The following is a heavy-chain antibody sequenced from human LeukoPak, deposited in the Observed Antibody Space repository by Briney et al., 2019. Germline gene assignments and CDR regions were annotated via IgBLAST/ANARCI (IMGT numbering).Heavy chain of an antibody. CDR1: GYTFTSYD. V-gene: IGHV1-8*01. Sequence: ASVKASCKASGYTFTSYDINWVRQATGQGLEWMGWMNPNSGNTGYAQKFQGRVTMTRNTSISTAYMELSSLRSEDTAVYYCARGAVGGIAAAGVVVWFDPWGQGTLVTVSS. CDR3: ARGAVGGIAAAGVVVWFDP. CDR2: MNPNSGNT. D-gene: IGHD6-13*01. J-gene: IGHJ5*02.